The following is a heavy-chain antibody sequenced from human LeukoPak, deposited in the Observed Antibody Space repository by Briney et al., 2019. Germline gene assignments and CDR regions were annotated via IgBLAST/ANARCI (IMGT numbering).Heavy chain of an antibody. CDR3: ASGEWPRDY. V-gene: IGHV3-53*01. D-gene: IGHD3-10*01. Sequence: GGSLRLSCAASGFTFSSYSMNWVRQAPGKGLEWVALIYSGGNTFYADSVKGRFTISRDNSKNTLYLQMNSLRAEDTAVYYCASGEWPRDYWGQGTLVTVSS. CDR2: IYSGGNT. J-gene: IGHJ4*02. CDR1: GFTFSSYS.